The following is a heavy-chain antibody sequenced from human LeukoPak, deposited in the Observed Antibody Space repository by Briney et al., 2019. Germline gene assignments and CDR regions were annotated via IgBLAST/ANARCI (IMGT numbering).Heavy chain of an antibody. J-gene: IGHJ4*02. CDR3: ARDYGLGIQLWWEFDY. D-gene: IGHD5-18*01. Sequence: PGGSLRLSCAASGFTFSSYWMSWVRQAPGKGLEWVANIKQDGSEKYYVDSVKSRFTISRDNAKNSLYLQMNSLRAEDTAVYYCARDYGLGIQLWWEFDYWGQGTLVTVSS. CDR2: IKQDGSEK. CDR1: GFTFSSYW. V-gene: IGHV3-7*01.